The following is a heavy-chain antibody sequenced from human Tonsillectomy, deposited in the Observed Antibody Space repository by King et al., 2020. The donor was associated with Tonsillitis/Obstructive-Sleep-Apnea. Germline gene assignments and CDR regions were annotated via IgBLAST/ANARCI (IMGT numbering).Heavy chain of an antibody. J-gene: IGHJ6*02. D-gene: IGHD5-12*01. CDR2: ISGSGSTI. CDR3: ARDLVATIEENYYYGMDV. Sequence: VQLVESGGGLVQPGGSLRLSCAASGFTFRNYEMNWVRQAPGKGLEWVSYISGSGSTIYYADSVKGRVTGSRDNAKNSLFLQMNSLRAEDTAVYYCARDLVATIEENYYYGMDVWGQGTTVTVSS. CDR1: GFTFRNYE. V-gene: IGHV3-48*03.